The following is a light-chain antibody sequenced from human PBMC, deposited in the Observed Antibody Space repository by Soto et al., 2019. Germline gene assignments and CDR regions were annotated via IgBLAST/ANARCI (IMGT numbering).Light chain of an antibody. CDR1: GSDVGAYNL. V-gene: IGLV2-23*02. CDR3: CSYAGTVAYV. Sequence: QPSSVSGSPGQAITISCAGTGSDVGAYNLVSWYQQHPGKAPKLILCEVNTRPSGISNRFSGSKSGDTASLTISGLQAEDEADYFCCSYAGTVAYVFGTGTKVPVL. CDR2: EVN. J-gene: IGLJ1*01.